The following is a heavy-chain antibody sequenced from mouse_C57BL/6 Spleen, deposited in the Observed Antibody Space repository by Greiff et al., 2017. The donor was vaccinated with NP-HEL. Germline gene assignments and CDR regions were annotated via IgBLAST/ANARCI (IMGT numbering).Heavy chain of an antibody. CDR2: IRNKANGYTT. D-gene: IGHD3-3*01. V-gene: IGHV7-3*01. CDR3: ARKKGTYYAMDY. J-gene: IGHJ4*01. CDR1: GFTFTDYY. Sequence: EVQVVESGGGLVQPGGSLSLSCAASGFTFTDYYMSWVRQPPGKALEWLGFIRNKANGYTTEYSASVKGRFTISRDNSQSILYLQMNALRAEDSATYYCARKKGTYYAMDYWGQGTSVTVSS.